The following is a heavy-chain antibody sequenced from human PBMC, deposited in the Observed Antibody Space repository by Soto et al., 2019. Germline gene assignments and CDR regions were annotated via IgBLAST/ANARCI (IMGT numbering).Heavy chain of an antibody. V-gene: IGHV3-23*01. CDR1: GFTFSSYA. Sequence: EVQLLESGGGLVQPGGSLRRSCAASGFTFSSYAMNWVRQAPGKGLEWVSTISGSGSSTYYADSVKGRFTISRDNSKNTLYLQMNSLRAEDTAVYYCANATYCSGGSCYPYYFDYWGQGTLVTVSS. D-gene: IGHD2-15*01. CDR2: ISGSGSST. J-gene: IGHJ4*02. CDR3: ANATYCSGGSCYPYYFDY.